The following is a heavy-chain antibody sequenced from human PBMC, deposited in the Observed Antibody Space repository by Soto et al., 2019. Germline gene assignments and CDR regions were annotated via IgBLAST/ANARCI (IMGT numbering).Heavy chain of an antibody. Sequence: ASVKVSCKTSGYTFNTYGINWVRQAPGQGLELMGWISAYDGKTTYAEKFQGRVTMTTDTSTSTAYLELRSLRSDDTAIYYCARDPHEFWTSYWFDPWGQGTPVTVSS. J-gene: IGHJ5*02. V-gene: IGHV1-18*01. CDR1: GYTFNTYG. D-gene: IGHD3-3*01. CDR2: ISAYDGKT. CDR3: ARDPHEFWTSYWFDP.